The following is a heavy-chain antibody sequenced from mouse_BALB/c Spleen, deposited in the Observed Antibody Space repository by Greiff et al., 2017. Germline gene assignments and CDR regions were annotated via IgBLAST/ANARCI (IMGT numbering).Heavy chain of an antibody. CDR1: GFTFSSYA. Sequence: EVMLVESGGGLVKPGGSLKLSCAASGFTFSSYAMSWVRQTPEKRLEWVASISSGGSTYYPDSVKGRFTISRDNARNILYLQMSSLRSEDTAMYYCARDYGYDGFAYWGQGTLVTVSA. V-gene: IGHV5-6-5*01. CDR3: ARDYGYDGFAY. CDR2: ISSGGST. J-gene: IGHJ3*01. D-gene: IGHD2-2*01.